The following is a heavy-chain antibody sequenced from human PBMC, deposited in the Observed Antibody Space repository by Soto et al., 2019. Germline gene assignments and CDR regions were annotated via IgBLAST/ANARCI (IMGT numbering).Heavy chain of an antibody. D-gene: IGHD3-22*01. J-gene: IGHJ4*02. CDR3: ARIPSYYDSSGPHFDY. V-gene: IGHV2-70*01. CDR2: IDWDDDK. CDR1: GFSLSTSGMC. Sequence: SGPTLVNPTQTLTLTCTFSGFSLSTSGMCVSWIRQPPGKALEWLALIDWDDDKYYSTSLKTRLTISKDTSKNQVVLTMTNMDPVDTATYYCARIPSYYDSSGPHFDYWGQGTLVTAPQ.